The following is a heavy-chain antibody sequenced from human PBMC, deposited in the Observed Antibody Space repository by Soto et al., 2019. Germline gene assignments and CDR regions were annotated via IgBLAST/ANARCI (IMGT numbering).Heavy chain of an antibody. J-gene: IGHJ3*02. CDR1: GFTFSSYG. Sequence: GESLKISCAASGFTFSSYGMHWVRQVPGKGLEWVAVIWYDGSNKYYADSVKGRFTISRDNSKNTLYLQMNSLRAEDTAVYYCARETNPSWAFDIWGQGTMVTVSS. CDR2: IWYDGSNK. V-gene: IGHV3-33*01. CDR3: ARETNPSWAFDI. D-gene: IGHD1-1*01.